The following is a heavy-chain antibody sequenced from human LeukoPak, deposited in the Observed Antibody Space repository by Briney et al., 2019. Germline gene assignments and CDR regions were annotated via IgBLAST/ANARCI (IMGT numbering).Heavy chain of an antibody. CDR2: INRGGTTT. Sequence: PGGTLRLSCVVSGFTLRRYWMHWVRQAPGKGLVWVSRINRGGTTTTYAASEKGRFTIAKDYAKNTLYLQMNSLRVEDTAVYYCARVTDTSNWGIDYWGQGTLVTVSS. J-gene: IGHJ4*02. CDR1: GFTLRRYW. D-gene: IGHD7-27*01. V-gene: IGHV3-74*01. CDR3: ARVTDTSNWGIDY.